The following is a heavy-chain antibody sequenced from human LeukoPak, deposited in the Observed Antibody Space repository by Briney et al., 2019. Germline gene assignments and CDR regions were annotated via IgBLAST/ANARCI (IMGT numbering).Heavy chain of an antibody. CDR2: IWYDGRNK. Sequence: GRSLRLSCAASGFTFSSYGMHWVRQAPGKGLEWVAVIWYDGRNKYYADSVKSRFTISRDNSKNTLFLQMNILRAEDTAVYYCARDMEQWLVQDWYFDLWGRGTLVTVSS. J-gene: IGHJ2*01. CDR1: GFTFSSYG. CDR3: ARDMEQWLVQDWYFDL. D-gene: IGHD6-19*01. V-gene: IGHV3-33*01.